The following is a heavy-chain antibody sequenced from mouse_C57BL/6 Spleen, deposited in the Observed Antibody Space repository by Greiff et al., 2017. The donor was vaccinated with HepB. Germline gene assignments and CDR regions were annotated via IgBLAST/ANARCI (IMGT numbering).Heavy chain of an antibody. J-gene: IGHJ2*01. CDR2: IYPSDSET. D-gene: IGHD4-1*01. Sequence: QVQLKQPGAELVRPGSSVKLSCKASGYTFTSYWMDWVKQRPGQGLEWIGNIYPSDSETHYNQKFKDKATLTVDKSSSTAYMQLSSLTSEDSAVYYCARQDWDSLDYWGQGTTLTVSS. CDR3: ARQDWDSLDY. CDR1: GYTFTSYW. V-gene: IGHV1-61*01.